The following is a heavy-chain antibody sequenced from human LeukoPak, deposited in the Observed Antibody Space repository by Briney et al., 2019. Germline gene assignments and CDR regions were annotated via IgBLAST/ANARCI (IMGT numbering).Heavy chain of an antibody. V-gene: IGHV3-21*01. J-gene: IGHJ4*02. D-gene: IGHD6-13*01. CDR3: ASSGRAAGDY. CDR1: GFTFNNYA. CDR2: ISSSSSYI. Sequence: GGSLRLSCAASGFTFNNYAMNWVRQAPGKGLEWVSSISSSSSYIYYADSVKGRFTISRDNAKNSLYLQMNSLRAEDTAVYYCASSGRAAGDYWGQGTLVTVSS.